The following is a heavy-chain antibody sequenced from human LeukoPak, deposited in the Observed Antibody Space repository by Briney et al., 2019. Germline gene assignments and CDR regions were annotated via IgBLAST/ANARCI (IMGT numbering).Heavy chain of an antibody. Sequence: SVKVSCKASGGTFSSYAISWVRQAPGQGLEWMGRIIPILGIANYAQKFQGRVTITADKSTSTAYMELSSLRSEDTAVYYCARPLADSSGYSNHYGMDVWGQGTTVTVSS. CDR1: GGTFSSYA. D-gene: IGHD3-22*01. CDR3: ARPLADSSGYSNHYGMDV. V-gene: IGHV1-69*04. CDR2: IIPILGIA. J-gene: IGHJ6*02.